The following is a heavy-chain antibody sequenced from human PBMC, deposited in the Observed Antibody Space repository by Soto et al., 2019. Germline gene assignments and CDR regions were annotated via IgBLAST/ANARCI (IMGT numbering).Heavy chain of an antibody. CDR3: ARHGVHSSGWAGP. J-gene: IGHJ5*02. V-gene: IGHV4-39*01. CDR1: GGSISNSSYY. Sequence: SVTMPLTCTVSGGSISNSSYYWGWISQPPGKGLEWIGSIYYSGSTYYNPSLKSRVTISVDTSKNQFSLKLSSVTAADTAVYYCARHGVHSSGWAGPWGQGTLVTVSS. CDR2: IYYSGST. D-gene: IGHD6-19*01.